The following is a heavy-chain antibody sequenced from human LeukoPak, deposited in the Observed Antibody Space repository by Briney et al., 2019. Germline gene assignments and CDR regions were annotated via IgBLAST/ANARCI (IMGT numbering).Heavy chain of an antibody. J-gene: IGHJ6*02. CDR1: GGSISSSSYY. V-gene: IGHV4-39*07. CDR3: ARCAPYYYGMDV. Sequence: SETLSLTCTVSGGSISSSSYYWGWIRQPPGKGLEWIGSIYYSGSTYYNPSLKSRVTISVDTSKNQFSLKLSSVTAADTAVYYCARCAPYYYGMDVWGQGTTVTVSS. CDR2: IYYSGST.